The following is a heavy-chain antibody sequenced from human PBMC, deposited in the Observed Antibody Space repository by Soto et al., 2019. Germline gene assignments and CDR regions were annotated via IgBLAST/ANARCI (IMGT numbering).Heavy chain of an antibody. J-gene: IGHJ5*02. CDR3: ARDRGYNFPNWFDP. V-gene: IGHV1-69*05. CDR2: IIPIFGTA. Sequence: SVKVSCKASGGTFSSYAINWVRQAPGQGLEWMGGIIPIFGTANYAQKFQGRVTITRDESTSTAYMELSSLRSEDTAVYYCARDRGYNFPNWFDPWGQGTLVTVSS. CDR1: GGTFSSYA. D-gene: IGHD1-1*01.